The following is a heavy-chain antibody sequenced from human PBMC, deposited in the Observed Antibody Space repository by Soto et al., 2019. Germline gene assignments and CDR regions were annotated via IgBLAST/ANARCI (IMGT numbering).Heavy chain of an antibody. CDR3: ARDEGYYDSSGSVANYFDY. J-gene: IGHJ4*02. CDR1: GYSFTSYW. D-gene: IGHD3-22*01. V-gene: IGHV5-10-1*03. CDR2: IDPSDSYT. Sequence: EVQLVQSGAEVKKPGESLRISCKGSGYSFTSYWISWVRQMPGKGLEWMGRIDPSDSYTNYSPSFQGHVTISADKSISTAYLQWSSLKASDTAMYYCARDEGYYDSSGSVANYFDYWGQGTLVTVSS.